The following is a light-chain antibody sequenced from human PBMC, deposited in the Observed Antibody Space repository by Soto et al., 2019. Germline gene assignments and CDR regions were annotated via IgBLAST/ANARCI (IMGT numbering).Light chain of an antibody. CDR1: SSDVGSYNL. V-gene: IGLV2-23*01. J-gene: IGLJ1*01. Sequence: QSALTQPASVSGSPGQSITISCTGTSSDVGSYNLVSWYQQHPGKAPKLMIYEGSKRPSGVSNRFSGSKSGNTASLTISGPQAEDEADYYCCSYAGSSTYVFGPGTKVSVL. CDR2: EGS. CDR3: CSYAGSSTYV.